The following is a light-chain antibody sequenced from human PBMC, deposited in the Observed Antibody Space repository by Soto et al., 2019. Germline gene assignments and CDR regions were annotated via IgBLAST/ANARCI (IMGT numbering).Light chain of an antibody. CDR2: DAS. CDR3: QQYSTYSLT. CDR1: QSVSAW. J-gene: IGKJ4*01. Sequence: DIQMTQSPSTLSASVGDRVTISCRASQSVSAWLAWYQQKPGNAPKLLISDASSLKSGVPSRFSGSGYGTEFTLTISSLRPEDFATYYCQQYSTYSLTFGGGTKVEIK. V-gene: IGKV1-5*01.